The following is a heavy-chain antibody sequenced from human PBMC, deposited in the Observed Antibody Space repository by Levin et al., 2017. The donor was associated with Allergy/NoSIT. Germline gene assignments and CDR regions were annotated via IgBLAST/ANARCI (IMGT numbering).Heavy chain of an antibody. CDR2: INTNTGNP. D-gene: IGHD2-15*01. V-gene: IGHV7-4-1*02. CDR3: AREASPYSDAFDI. Sequence: GESLKISCKASGYTFTSYAMNWVRQAPGQGLEWMGWINTNTGNPTYAQGFTGRFVFSLDTSVSTAYLQISSLKAEDTAVYYCAREASPYSDAFDIWGQGTMVTVSS. J-gene: IGHJ3*02. CDR1: GYTFTSYA.